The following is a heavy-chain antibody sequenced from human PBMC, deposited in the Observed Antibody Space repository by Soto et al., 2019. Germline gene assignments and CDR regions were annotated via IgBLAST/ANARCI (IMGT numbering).Heavy chain of an antibody. Sequence: EVQLVESGGGLVQPGGSLRLSCAASGFTFSTYWMHWVRQVPGKGLVWVSRINSDGGSTTYADSVKGRFTISRDNAKSTLYLQLSSLRVEDTAVYYCASSLLTPFDYWGQGTLVTVSS. CDR3: ASSLLTPFDY. J-gene: IGHJ4*02. CDR1: GFTFSTYW. V-gene: IGHV3-74*01. CDR2: INSDGGST. D-gene: IGHD7-27*01.